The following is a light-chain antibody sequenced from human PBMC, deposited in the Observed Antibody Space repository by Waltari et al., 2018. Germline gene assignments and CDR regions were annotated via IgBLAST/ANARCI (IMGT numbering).Light chain of an antibody. V-gene: IGKV4-1*01. J-gene: IGKJ2*01. CDR2: WAS. CDR3: QQYYSTPPF. Sequence: DIVMTQSPDSLAVSLGERATINCKSSQSVLYSSNNKNYLAWYQQKPGQPPKLLIYWASTRESGVPDRCSGSGSGTDFTLTISSLQAEDVAVYYCQQYYSTPPFFGQGTKLEIK. CDR1: QSVLYSSNNKNY.